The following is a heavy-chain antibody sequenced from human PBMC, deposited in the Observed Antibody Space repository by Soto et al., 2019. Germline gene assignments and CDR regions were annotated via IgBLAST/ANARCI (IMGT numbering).Heavy chain of an antibody. J-gene: IGHJ4*02. V-gene: IGHV2-5*02. CDR1: GFSLTTSGVA. Sequence: QITLKESGPPLVKPTQTLTLTCTFSGFSLTTSGVAVVWIRQPPGKALGWLAHIYWDDDKRYSPAIKNSVTITKDTSKNRVVLTMTSMDPVDTATYFCARRRPTDFYFDYWGQGTLVTVSS. CDR2: IYWDDDK. CDR3: ARRRPTDFYFDY.